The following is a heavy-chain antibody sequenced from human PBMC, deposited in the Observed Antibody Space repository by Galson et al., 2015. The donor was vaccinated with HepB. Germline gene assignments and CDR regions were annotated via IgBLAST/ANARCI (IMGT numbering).Heavy chain of an antibody. CDR3: ARGGGRYSSSWYVLGYYYYYMDV. CDR2: IIPIFGTA. CDR1: GGTFSSYA. J-gene: IGHJ6*03. Sequence: SVKVSCKASGGTFSSYAISWVRQAPGQGLEWMGGIIPIFGTANYAQKFQGRVTITADESTSTAYMELSSLRSEDTAVYYCARGGGRYSSSWYVLGYYYYYMDVWGKGTTVTVSS. D-gene: IGHD6-13*01. V-gene: IGHV1-69*13.